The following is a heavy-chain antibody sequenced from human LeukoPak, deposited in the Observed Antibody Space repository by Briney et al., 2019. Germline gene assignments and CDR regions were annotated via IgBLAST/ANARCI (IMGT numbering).Heavy chain of an antibody. CDR3: VKSYGSGSYYGS. J-gene: IGHJ4*02. CDR2: ISERGFT. CDR1: GFTFSSYA. Sequence: GGSLRLSCAASGFTFSSYAMSWVRQAPGEGLEWVSAISERGFTNYADSVKGRFTISRDNSKNTLSPQMNNLRAEDTALYYCVKSYGSGSYYGSWGQGTLVTVSS. V-gene: IGHV3-23*01. D-gene: IGHD3-10*01.